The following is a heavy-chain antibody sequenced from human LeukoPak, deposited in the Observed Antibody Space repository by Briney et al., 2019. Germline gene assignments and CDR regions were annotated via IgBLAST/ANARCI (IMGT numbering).Heavy chain of an antibody. D-gene: IGHD3-22*01. CDR1: GGSSSGYY. CDR3: ARVSYYDSSGNRGAFDY. CDR2: INHSGST. V-gene: IGHV4-34*01. Sequence: PSETLSLTCAVYGGSSSGYYWSWIRQPPGKGLEWIGEINHSGSTNYNPSLKSRVTISVDTSKNQFSLKLSPVTAADTAVYYCARVSYYDSSGNRGAFDYWGQGTLVTVSS. J-gene: IGHJ4*02.